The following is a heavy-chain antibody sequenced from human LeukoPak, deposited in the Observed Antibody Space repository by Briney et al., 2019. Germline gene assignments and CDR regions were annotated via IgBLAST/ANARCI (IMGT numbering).Heavy chain of an antibody. CDR3: ARGSPTYYYDSSGYSP. CDR2: ISAYNGNT. CDR1: GYTFTSYG. V-gene: IGHV1-18*01. D-gene: IGHD3-22*01. Sequence: ASVKVSCKASGYTFTSYGISLVRQAPGQGLEWMGWISAYNGNTNYAQKLQGRVTMTTDTSTSTAYMELRSLRSDDTAVYYCARGSPTYYYDSSGYSPWGQGTLVTVSS. J-gene: IGHJ5*02.